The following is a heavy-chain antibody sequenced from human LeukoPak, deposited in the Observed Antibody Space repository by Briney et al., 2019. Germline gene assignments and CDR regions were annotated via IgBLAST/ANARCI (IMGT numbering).Heavy chain of an antibody. CDR2: ISGSGGST. J-gene: IGHJ4*02. CDR3: AKTPDKYYYDSSGYREAYFDY. V-gene: IGHV3-23*01. D-gene: IGHD3-22*01. CDR1: GFTFSSYA. Sequence: GGSLRLSCAASGFTFSSYAMSWVRQAPGKGLEWVSAISGSGGSTYYAGSVKGRFTISRDNSKNTLYLQMNSLRAEDTAVYYCAKTPDKYYYDSSGYREAYFDYWGQGTLVTVSS.